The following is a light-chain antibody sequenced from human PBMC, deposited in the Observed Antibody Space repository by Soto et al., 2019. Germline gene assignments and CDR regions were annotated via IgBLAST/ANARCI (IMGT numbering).Light chain of an antibody. CDR2: EVS. Sequence: QSALTQPASVSGSPGQSITISCTGTSSDVGGYNYVSWYQQHPGKAPKLIIYEVSNRPSGVSNRFSGSKSGNTAYLTISGLQAEDEADYYCNSYTSKSTVVFGTGTKLTVL. CDR3: NSYTSKSTVV. V-gene: IGLV2-14*01. CDR1: SSDVGGYNY. J-gene: IGLJ1*01.